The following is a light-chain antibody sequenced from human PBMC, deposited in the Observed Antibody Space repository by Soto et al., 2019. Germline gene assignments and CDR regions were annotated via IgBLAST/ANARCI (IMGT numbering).Light chain of an antibody. CDR1: QDIRKC. V-gene: IGKV1-33*01. CDR2: EVS. Sequence: DIQMTQSPSSLSASVGDRVTITCQASQDIRKCLNWYQQKPGKAPKLLIFEVSDLQRGVPSRFSGSGSGTDFTFTISSLQPEDVATYYCQQFDSVPITFGGGTKVDIK. J-gene: IGKJ4*01. CDR3: QQFDSVPIT.